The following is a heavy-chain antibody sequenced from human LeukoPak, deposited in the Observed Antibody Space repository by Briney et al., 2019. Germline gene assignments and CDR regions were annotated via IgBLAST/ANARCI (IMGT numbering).Heavy chain of an antibody. V-gene: IGHV3-23*01. CDR1: GFTFSSYG. CDR3: AKVISEIYTYGPFDY. J-gene: IGHJ4*02. CDR2: ISGSGGST. D-gene: IGHD5-18*01. Sequence: GGSLRLSCAASGFTFSSYGMSWVRQAPGKGLEWVSGISGSGGSTYYADSVKGRFTISRDNSKNTLYLQMNSLRAEDTAVYYCAKVISEIYTYGPFDYWGQGTLVTVSS.